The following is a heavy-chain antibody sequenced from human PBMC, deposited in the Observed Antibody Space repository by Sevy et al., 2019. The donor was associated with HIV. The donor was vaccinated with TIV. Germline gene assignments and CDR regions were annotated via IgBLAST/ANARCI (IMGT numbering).Heavy chain of an antibody. CDR1: GGSITSLY. Sequence: GSLRLSCTVSGGSITSLYWNWIRQPPGKGLEWIANIYYNGHINYNPSLKSRVTLSLDTSKNQFSLGLSSVTAADTAMYYCAGENAWGRGYSWGQGTLVTVSS. J-gene: IGHJ4*02. CDR3: AGENAWGRGYS. V-gene: IGHV4-59*08. D-gene: IGHD1-26*01. CDR2: IYYNGHI.